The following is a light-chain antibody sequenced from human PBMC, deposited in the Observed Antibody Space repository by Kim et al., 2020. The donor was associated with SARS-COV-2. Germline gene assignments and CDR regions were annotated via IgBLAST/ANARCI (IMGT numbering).Light chain of an antibody. CDR2: QDN. Sequence: VSPGQTASITCSGDKLGDRYVCWYQQKPGQSPVLVIYQDNKRPSGIPERFSGSNSGNTATLTISGIQAMDEATYYCQAWDSSPMVFGGGTQLTVL. V-gene: IGLV3-1*01. CDR1: KLGDRY. CDR3: QAWDSSPMV. J-gene: IGLJ3*02.